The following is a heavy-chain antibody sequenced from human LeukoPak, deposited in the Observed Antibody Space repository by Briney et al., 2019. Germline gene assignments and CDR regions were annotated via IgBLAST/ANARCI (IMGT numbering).Heavy chain of an antibody. V-gene: IGHV1-46*01. D-gene: IGHD3-10*01. J-gene: IGHJ6*04. Sequence: VASVKVSCKASGYAFTSYYIHWVRQAPGQGLEWMGIISPSRGSTSYAQKFQGRVTMTRDTSTSTVYMELSSLRSEDTAVYYCARDERDTMVRGVAAPYYYGMDVWGKGTTVTVSS. CDR3: ARDERDTMVRGVAAPYYYGMDV. CDR2: ISPSRGST. CDR1: GYAFTSYY.